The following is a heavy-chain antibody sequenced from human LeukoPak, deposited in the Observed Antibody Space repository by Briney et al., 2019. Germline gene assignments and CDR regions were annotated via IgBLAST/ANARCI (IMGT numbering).Heavy chain of an antibody. CDR3: AKVDTAMVFDY. CDR2: ISGSGGST. D-gene: IGHD5-18*01. Sequence: GGSLRLSCAASGFTFSSYAMSWVRQAPGKGLEWASAISGSGGSTYYADSVKGRFTISRENSKNTLYLQMNSLRAEDTAVYYCAKVDTAMVFDYWGQGTLVTVSS. J-gene: IGHJ4*02. CDR1: GFTFSSYA. V-gene: IGHV3-23*01.